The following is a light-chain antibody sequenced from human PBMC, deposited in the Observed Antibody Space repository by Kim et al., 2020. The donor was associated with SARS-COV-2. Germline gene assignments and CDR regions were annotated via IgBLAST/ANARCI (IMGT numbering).Light chain of an antibody. CDR3: SSYTTSSTLV. J-gene: IGLJ2*01. CDR2: DVS. CDR1: SSDVGCYNY. V-gene: IGLV2-14*03. Sequence: GQSITITCTGTSSDVGCYNYVSWYQQHPGKAPKLMIYDVSNRPSGVSNRFSGSKSGKTAALTISGLQAEDEGDYYCSSYTTSSTLVFGGGTQLTVL.